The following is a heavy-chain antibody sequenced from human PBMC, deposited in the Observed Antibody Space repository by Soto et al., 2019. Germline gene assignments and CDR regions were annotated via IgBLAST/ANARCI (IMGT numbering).Heavy chain of an antibody. CDR1: GGLYSSYA. Sequence: SVKVSCKASGGLYSSYALSWVRQAPGQGLEWLGGIIPLFGTTSYAREFQGRVTITADELTTTAYMELSSLTSEDTAIYYCARDNSSDSSGYYNSDLGYYFDYWGQGTQVTVSS. D-gene: IGHD3-22*01. V-gene: IGHV1-69*13. J-gene: IGHJ4*02. CDR2: IIPLFGTT. CDR3: ARDNSSDSSGYYNSDLGYYFDY.